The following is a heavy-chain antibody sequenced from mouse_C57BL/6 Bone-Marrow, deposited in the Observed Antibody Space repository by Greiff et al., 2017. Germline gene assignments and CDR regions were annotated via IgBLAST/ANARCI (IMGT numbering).Heavy chain of an antibody. CDR2: IDPENGDT. CDR1: GFNIKDDY. Sequence: EVKLQQSGAELVRPGASVKLSCTASGFNIKDDYMHWVKQRPEQGLAWIGWIDPENGDTKYAPKFQGKATITADTSSNTAYLQLSSLTSEDTAVYYCTTYYGNYYYCDYWGQGTTLTVSS. D-gene: IGHD2-1*01. CDR3: TTYYGNYYYCDY. V-gene: IGHV14-4*01. J-gene: IGHJ2*01.